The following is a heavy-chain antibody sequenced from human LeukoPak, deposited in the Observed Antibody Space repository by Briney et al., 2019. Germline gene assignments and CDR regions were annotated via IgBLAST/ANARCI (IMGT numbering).Heavy chain of an antibody. CDR1: GFTFSSYW. CDR2: ISYDGSNK. J-gene: IGHJ5*02. D-gene: IGHD3-9*01. CDR3: VGQNYDVLTGYAPLDL. V-gene: IGHV3-30-3*01. Sequence: GGSLRLSCAASGFTFSSYWMSWVRQAPGKGLEWVTVISYDGSNKQYADSVKGRFTISRENSKNTLYLQMNSLKPEDTAVYYCVGQNYDVLTGYAPLDLWGQGTLVTVSS.